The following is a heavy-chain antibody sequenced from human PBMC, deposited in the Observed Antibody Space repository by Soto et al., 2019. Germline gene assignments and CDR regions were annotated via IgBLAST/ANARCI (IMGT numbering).Heavy chain of an antibody. D-gene: IGHD3-16*02. J-gene: IGHJ3*01. Sequence: GASVKVSCKASGYTFTSYGISWVRQATGQGLEWMGWMNPNSGNTGYAQKFQGRVTMTRNTAISTAYMELSSLRSEDTAVYFCARGTRVVSLWGQGDNGHRLL. CDR2: MNPNSGNT. V-gene: IGHV1-8*02. CDR1: GYTFTSYG. CDR3: ARGTRVVSL.